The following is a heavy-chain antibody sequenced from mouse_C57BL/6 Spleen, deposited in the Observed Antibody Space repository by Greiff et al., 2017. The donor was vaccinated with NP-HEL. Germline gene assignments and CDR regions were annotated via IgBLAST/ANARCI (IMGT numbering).Heavy chain of an antibody. Sequence: QVHVKQPGAELVKPGASVKLSCKASGYTFTSYWMHWVKQRPGQGLEWIGMIHPNSGSTNYNEKFKSKATLTVDKSSSTAYMQLSSLTSEDSAVYYCASLGNYYGSSRVDYWGQGTTLTVSS. CDR3: ASLGNYYGSSRVDY. CDR2: IHPNSGST. J-gene: IGHJ2*01. D-gene: IGHD1-1*01. CDR1: GYTFTSYW. V-gene: IGHV1-64*01.